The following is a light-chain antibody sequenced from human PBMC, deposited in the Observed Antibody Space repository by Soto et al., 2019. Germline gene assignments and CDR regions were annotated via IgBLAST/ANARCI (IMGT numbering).Light chain of an antibody. Sequence: DIQMTQSPSTLSASVGDRITITCRASQSIRTWLAWYQQKPGKAPKLLIYTASTLESGVPSRFSGSGSGTEFTLTISSLQPDDFATHYCQHYDSYSLTFGGGTKV. CDR1: QSIRTW. J-gene: IGKJ4*01. CDR2: TAS. V-gene: IGKV1-5*03. CDR3: QHYDSYSLT.